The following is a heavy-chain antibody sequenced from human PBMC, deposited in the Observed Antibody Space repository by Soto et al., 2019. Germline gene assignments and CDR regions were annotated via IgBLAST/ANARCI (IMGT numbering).Heavy chain of an antibody. CDR1: GYTFTDYA. D-gene: IGHD6-13*01. J-gene: IGHJ4*02. Sequence: QVQLVQSGAEVKKPGASVKVSCKASGYTFTDYAMHWVRQAPGQRLEWMGWINAGNGNRKYSQKFQGRVTITRDTSASTAYMELSGLRSEDTAVYYCARSIAAAGMGYFDYWGQGTLVTVSS. V-gene: IGHV1-3*01. CDR2: INAGNGNR. CDR3: ARSIAAAGMGYFDY.